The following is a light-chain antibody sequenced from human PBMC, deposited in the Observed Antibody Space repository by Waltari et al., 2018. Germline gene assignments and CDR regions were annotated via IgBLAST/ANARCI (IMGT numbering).Light chain of an antibody. J-gene: IGKJ1*01. Sequence: EIVWTQSPATLSLSPGERATLSCRASQSVSGDLAWYQQKPGQAPSLLIDDASNRATGIPARFSGSGSGTDFTLTISSLEPEDFAVYYCQQRSNWPRTFGQGTKVEIK. CDR1: QSVSGD. CDR2: DAS. V-gene: IGKV3-11*01. CDR3: QQRSNWPRT.